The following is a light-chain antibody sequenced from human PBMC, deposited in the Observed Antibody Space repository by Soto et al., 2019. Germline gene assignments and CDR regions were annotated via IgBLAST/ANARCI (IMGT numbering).Light chain of an antibody. CDR2: GAS. CDR1: QSVSSSY. J-gene: IGKJ3*01. Sequence: IVLTQSPGTLSLPSGERAPLSSSASQSVSSSYLAWYQQKPGHAPRLLIYGASSRATGSPDRFSGSGSGTDSTLTISRLEPEDFAVYYCQQYGTSLFTFGPGTKVDIK. CDR3: QQYGTSLFT. V-gene: IGKV3-20*01.